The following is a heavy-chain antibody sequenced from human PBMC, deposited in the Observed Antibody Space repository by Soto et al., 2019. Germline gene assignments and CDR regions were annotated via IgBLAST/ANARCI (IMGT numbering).Heavy chain of an antibody. CDR3: AKDRYVAGDY. D-gene: IGHD3-16*01. CDR2: ISYDGSNK. V-gene: IGHV3-30*18. Sequence: QVQLVESGGGVVQPGRSLRLSCAASGFTFSSYGMHWLRQAPGKGLEWVAVISYDGSNKYYADSVKGRFTISRDNSKNTLYLQMNSLRAEDTAVYYCAKDRYVAGDYWGQGTLVTVSS. J-gene: IGHJ4*02. CDR1: GFTFSSYG.